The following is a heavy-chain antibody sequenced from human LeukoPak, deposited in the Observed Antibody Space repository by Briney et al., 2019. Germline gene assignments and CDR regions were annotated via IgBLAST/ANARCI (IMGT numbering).Heavy chain of an antibody. Sequence: SETLSLTCTVSGGSISSSTYYWGWIRQPPGKGLEWIGSIYYSGNTYYNPSLKSRVTISVDTSKNQFSLKLSSVTAADTAVFFCARVGTYSSFNYWGQGTLVTVSS. CDR2: IYYSGNT. D-gene: IGHD1-26*01. J-gene: IGHJ4*02. CDR3: ARVGTYSSFNY. V-gene: IGHV4-39*01. CDR1: GGSISSSTYY.